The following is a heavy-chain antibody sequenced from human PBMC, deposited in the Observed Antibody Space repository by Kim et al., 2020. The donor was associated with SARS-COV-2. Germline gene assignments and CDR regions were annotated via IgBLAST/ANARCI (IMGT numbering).Heavy chain of an antibody. Sequence: DGSVTNYAASVRGRFTMSRDNAKNSLYLQRNSLRVEDTAVYYCARIVDFWGQGTLVTVSS. V-gene: IGHV3-74*01. D-gene: IGHD1-26*01. CDR3: ARIVDF. J-gene: IGHJ4*02. CDR2: DGSVT.